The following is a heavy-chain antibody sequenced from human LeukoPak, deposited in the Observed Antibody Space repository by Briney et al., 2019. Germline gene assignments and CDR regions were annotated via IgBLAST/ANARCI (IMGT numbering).Heavy chain of an antibody. J-gene: IGHJ3*02. CDR1: GYTLTSYY. Sequence: ASEKVSCKASGYTLTSYYMHWVRQAPGQGLEWMGIIDPSGVSTSYAQKFQGRVTMTRDTSTSTVYMELSSLRSEDTAVYYCATPNNIDAFDIWGQGTMVTVSS. CDR3: ATPNNIDAFDI. V-gene: IGHV1-46*01. CDR2: IDPSGVST. D-gene: IGHD1-14*01.